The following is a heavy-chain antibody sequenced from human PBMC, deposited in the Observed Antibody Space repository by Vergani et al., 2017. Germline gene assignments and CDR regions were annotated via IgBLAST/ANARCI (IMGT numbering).Heavy chain of an antibody. CDR1: GGSFSGYY. Sequence: QVQLQQWGAGLLKPSETLSLTCAVYGGSFSGYYWSWIRQPPGKGLEWIGEINQSGRTNYNPSLKSRVTISVDTSKNQFSLKLSSVTAADTAVYYCARGRQRIGYGSGAVHYWGQGTLVTVSS. CDR2: INQSGRT. D-gene: IGHD3-10*01. CDR3: ARGRQRIGYGSGAVHY. J-gene: IGHJ4*02. V-gene: IGHV4-34*01.